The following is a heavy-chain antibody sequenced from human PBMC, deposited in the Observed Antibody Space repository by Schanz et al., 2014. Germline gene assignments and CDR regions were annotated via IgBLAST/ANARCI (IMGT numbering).Heavy chain of an antibody. CDR1: GLNFDYYG. V-gene: IGHV3-33*01. CDR2: IGYDGSEK. CDR3: ARGPIPIQGVPMDF. Sequence: VKLLESGGGVVQPGRSLRLSCATSGLNFDYYGMNWVRQAPGKGLEWVANIGYDGSEKYYVDSVKGRFTISRDNSKDTLYLQMSGLTPEDTAVYYCARGPIPIQGVPMDFWGQGTLVTVSS. J-gene: IGHJ4*02. D-gene: IGHD3-10*01.